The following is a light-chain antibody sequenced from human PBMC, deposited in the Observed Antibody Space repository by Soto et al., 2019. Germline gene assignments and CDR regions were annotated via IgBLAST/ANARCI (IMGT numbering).Light chain of an antibody. Sequence: QSALTQPASVSGSPGQSITISCSGTSSDIGTYDHVAWFQQFPGKTPKLMIYDVTKRPSGVPDRFSGSKSGNTASLTVSALQAEDEADYYCSSYTDRKNLVFGTGTKLTVL. V-gene: IGLV2-8*01. CDR3: SSYTDRKNLV. CDR2: DVT. J-gene: IGLJ1*01. CDR1: SSDIGTYDH.